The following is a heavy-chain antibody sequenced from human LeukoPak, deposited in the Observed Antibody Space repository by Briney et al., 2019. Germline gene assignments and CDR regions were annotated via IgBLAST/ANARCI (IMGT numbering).Heavy chain of an antibody. D-gene: IGHD3-22*01. CDR1: GITLSNYG. CDR2: ISDTGGRT. Sequence: GSLRLSCAVSGITLSNYGMTWVRQAPGKGLEWVAGISDTGGRTNYADSVKGRFTISRDNPKNTLYLQMNSLRAEDTAVYFCAKRGVVIRVILVGFHKEAYYFDSWGQGAMVTVSS. V-gene: IGHV3-23*01. CDR3: AKRGVVIRVILVGFHKEAYYFDS. J-gene: IGHJ4*02.